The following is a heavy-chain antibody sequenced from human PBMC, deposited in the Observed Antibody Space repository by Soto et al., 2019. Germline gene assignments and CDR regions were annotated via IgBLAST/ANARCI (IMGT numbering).Heavy chain of an antibody. D-gene: IGHD3-3*01. CDR3: ARDYYDFWSGYPLTYYYYGMDV. CDR2: ILHDETP. J-gene: IGHJ6*02. V-gene: IGHV3-23*01. CDR1: GFTFSTYA. Sequence: PGGSLRLSCAASGFTFSTYAMTWVRQAPGRGLEWVSTILHDETPFYTDSVKGRFTISRDNAKNSLYLKMNSLRAEDTPVYYCARDYYDFWSGYPLTYYYYGMDVWGQGTTVTVSS.